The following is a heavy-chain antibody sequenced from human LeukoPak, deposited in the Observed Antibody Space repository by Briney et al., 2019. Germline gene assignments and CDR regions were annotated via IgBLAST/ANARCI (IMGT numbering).Heavy chain of an antibody. Sequence: SETLSLTCTVSGGSLSSNNYFWGWIRQPPGKGLERIGSIYYTGSTYYNPSLMSRVTISVDTSKNHFSLNLSSVTAADTAVYYCARHAEYNSGWHFYLDHWGQGILVTVSS. J-gene: IGHJ4*02. CDR2: IYYTGST. D-gene: IGHD6-19*01. CDR1: GGSLSSNNYF. V-gene: IGHV4-39*01. CDR3: ARHAEYNSGWHFYLDH.